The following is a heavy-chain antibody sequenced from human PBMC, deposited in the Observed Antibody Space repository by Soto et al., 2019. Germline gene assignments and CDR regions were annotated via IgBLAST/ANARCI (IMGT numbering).Heavy chain of an antibody. J-gene: IGHJ4*02. V-gene: IGHV4-30-2*01. CDR3: ARGTEYLKFDY. CDR2: IYHSGST. D-gene: IGHD1-1*01. CDR1: GGSISSGGYS. Sequence: KPSETLSLTCAVSGGSISSGGYSWSWIRQPPGKGLEWIGYIYHSGSTYYNPSLKSRVTISVDRSKNQFSLKLSSVTAADTAVYYCARGTEYLKFDYWGQGTLVTVSS.